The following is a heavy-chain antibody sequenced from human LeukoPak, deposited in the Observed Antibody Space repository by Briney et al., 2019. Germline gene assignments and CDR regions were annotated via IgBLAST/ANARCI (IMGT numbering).Heavy chain of an antibody. V-gene: IGHV4-34*01. CDR1: GGSFSGYY. CDR2: INHSGNA. CDR3: ARGPRGYYDATGSARYFDY. J-gene: IGHJ4*02. D-gene: IGHD3-22*01. Sequence: SETLSLTCAVSGGSFSGYYWTWIRQPPGKGLEWIGEINHSGNANYNPSLKSRVTISGDRSKNHFSLKLHSVTAADTAIYYCARGPRGYYDATGSARYFDYWGRGTLVTVSS.